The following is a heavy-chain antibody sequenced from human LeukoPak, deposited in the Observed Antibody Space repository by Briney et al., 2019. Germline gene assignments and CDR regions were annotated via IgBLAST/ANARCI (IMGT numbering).Heavy chain of an antibody. CDR2: ISGSGTNI. D-gene: IGHD3/OR15-3a*01. CDR1: GFTFSSYE. V-gene: IGHV3-48*03. Sequence: GGSLRLSCAASGFTFSSYEMNWVRQAPGKGLEWVSYISGSGTNIYYADSVKGRFTISRDNAKNSLYVQMNSLRAEDTAVYYCARVRTGYKYYYYYYMDVWGKGTTVTISS. J-gene: IGHJ6*03. CDR3: ARVRTGYKYYYYYYMDV.